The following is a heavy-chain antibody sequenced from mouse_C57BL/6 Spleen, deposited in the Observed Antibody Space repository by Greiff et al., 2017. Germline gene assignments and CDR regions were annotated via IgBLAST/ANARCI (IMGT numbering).Heavy chain of an antibody. CDR3: TRVYGSSLYYFDY. Sequence: VQLQQSGAELVRPGASVTLSCKASGYTFTDYEMHWVKQTPVHGLEWIGAIDPETGGTAYNQKFKGKAILTADKSSSTAYMELRSLTSEDSAVYSCTRVYGSSLYYFDYWGQGTTLTVSS. CDR2: IDPETGGT. V-gene: IGHV1-15*01. D-gene: IGHD1-1*01. J-gene: IGHJ2*01. CDR1: GYTFTDYE.